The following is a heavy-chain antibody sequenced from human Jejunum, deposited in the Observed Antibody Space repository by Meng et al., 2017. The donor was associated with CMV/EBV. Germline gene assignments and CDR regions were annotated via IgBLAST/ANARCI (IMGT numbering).Heavy chain of an antibody. CDR2: ISPQHGNT. V-gene: IGHV1-18*01. CDR3: ATSQRGNFLFEY. D-gene: IGHD4-23*01. CDR1: AYTFSNYA. J-gene: IGHJ4*02. Sequence: SCKASAYTFSNYAFSWVRQAPGQGLEWMGWISPQHGNTNFAQKFQGRVSMTTETSTSTAYMELRSLRSDDTAVYYCATSQRGNFLFEYWGQGTLVTVSS.